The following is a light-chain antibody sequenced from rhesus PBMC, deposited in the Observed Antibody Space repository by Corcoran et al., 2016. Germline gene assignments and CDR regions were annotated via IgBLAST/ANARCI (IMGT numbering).Light chain of an antibody. CDR1: SSAIGGYNY. CDR2: EVT. CDR3: SSYAGSDTFI. Sequence: QAAPMQSPSVSGSLGQSVTISCTGTSSAIGGYNYVSWYQQHPDTAPKLMIYEVTKRPSGVSDRFSGSKSGNTASLTISGLQAEDEADYYCSSYAGSDTFIFGAGTRLTVL. V-gene: IGLV2-32*02. J-gene: IGLJ1*01.